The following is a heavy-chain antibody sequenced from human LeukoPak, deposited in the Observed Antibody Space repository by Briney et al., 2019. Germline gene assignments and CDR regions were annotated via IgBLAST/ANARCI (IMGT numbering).Heavy chain of an antibody. J-gene: IGHJ4*02. CDR2: IDTNTGNP. CDR3: ARGHDTTGYFAF. D-gene: IGHD3-22*01. CDR1: GYNFTNYT. V-gene: IGHV7-4-1*02. Sequence: ASVKVSCKASGYNFTNYTVNWVRQAPGQGLEWMGWIDTNTGNPTYVQGFTGRFVFSSDTSVSTTYLQVNSLKAEDTAVYYCARGHDTTGYFAFWGQGTLVTVSS.